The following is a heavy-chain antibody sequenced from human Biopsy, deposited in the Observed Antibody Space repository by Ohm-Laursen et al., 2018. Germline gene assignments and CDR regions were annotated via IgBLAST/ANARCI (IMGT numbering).Heavy chain of an antibody. Sequence: TLSLTCTVSGGPFGINSHYWIWIRQPPGKGLEWIASIYYGGTTHYNASLQGRVTISVDQPKNQFSQRLTSVTAADTAVYYYSKRDLSGTSPVWGQGTTVTVSS. D-gene: IGHD1-26*01. CDR2: IYYGGTT. V-gene: IGHV4-39*01. CDR3: SKRDLSGTSPV. CDR1: GGPFGINSHY. J-gene: IGHJ6*02.